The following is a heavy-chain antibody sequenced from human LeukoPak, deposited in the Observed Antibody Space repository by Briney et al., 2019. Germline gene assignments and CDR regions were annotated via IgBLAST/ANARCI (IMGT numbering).Heavy chain of an antibody. CDR1: GFTFSSYA. CDR2: INPNSGGT. V-gene: IGHV1-2*02. J-gene: IGHJ4*02. CDR3: ARGFLVVVPAAYPID. D-gene: IGHD2-2*01. Sequence: GRSLRLSCAASGFTFSSYAMHWVRQAPGQGLEWMGWINPNSGGTNYAQKFQGRVTMTRDTSISTAYMELSRLRSDDTAVYYCARGFLVVVPAAYPIDWGQGTLVTVSS.